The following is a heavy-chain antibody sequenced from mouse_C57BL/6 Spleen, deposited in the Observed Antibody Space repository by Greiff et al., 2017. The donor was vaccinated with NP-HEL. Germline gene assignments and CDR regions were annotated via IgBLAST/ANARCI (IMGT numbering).Heavy chain of an antibody. V-gene: IGHV3-6*01. D-gene: IGHD1-2*01. CDR3: ARGNYGAMDY. J-gene: IGHJ4*01. CDR1: GYSITSGYY. Sequence: VQLQQSGPGLVKPSQSLSLTCSVTGYSITSGYYRNWIRQFPGNKLEWMGYISYDGSNNYNPSLKNRISITRDTSKNQFFLKLNSVTTEDTATYYCARGNYGAMDYWGQGTSVTVSS. CDR2: ISYDGSN.